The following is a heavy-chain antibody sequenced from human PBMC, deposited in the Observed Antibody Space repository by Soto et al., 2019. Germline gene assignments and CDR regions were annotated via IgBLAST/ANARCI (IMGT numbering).Heavy chain of an antibody. V-gene: IGHV3-15*07. J-gene: IGHJ4*02. CDR1: GFTFSNAW. D-gene: IGHD3-10*01. Sequence: GGSLRLSCAASGFTFSNAWMNWVRQAPGKGLEWVGRIKSKTDGGTTDYAAPVKGRFTISRDDSKNTLYLQMNSLKTEDTAVYYCTTDEYDRISGRYVDYWGQGTLVTVSS. CDR2: IKSKTDGGTT. CDR3: TTDEYDRISGRYVDY.